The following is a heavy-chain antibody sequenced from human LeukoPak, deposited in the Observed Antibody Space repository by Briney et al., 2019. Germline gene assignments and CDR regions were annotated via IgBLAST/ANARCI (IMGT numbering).Heavy chain of an antibody. V-gene: IGHV4-34*01. CDR2: INHSGST. Sequence: SETLSLTCAVYGGSFSGYYWSWIRQPPGKGLEWIGEINHSGSTNYNPSLKSRVTISVDTSKNQFSLKLSSVTAADTAVYYCARGQLARYWGQGTLVTVSS. CDR1: GGSFSGYY. CDR3: ARGQLARY. D-gene: IGHD5-18*01. J-gene: IGHJ4*02.